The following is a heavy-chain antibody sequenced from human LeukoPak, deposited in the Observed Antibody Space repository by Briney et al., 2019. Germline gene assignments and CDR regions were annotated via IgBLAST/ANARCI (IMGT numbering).Heavy chain of an antibody. D-gene: IGHD3-22*01. CDR2: IYPGDSDA. CDR1: GYSFTSYW. CDR3: ARYLGYYDSSAYIY. V-gene: IGHV5-51*01. Sequence: HGESLKISCKGPGYSFTSYWIGWVRQMPGKGLEWMGIIYPGDSDARYSPSFQGQVTISADKSISTAYLQWSSLKASDTAIYYCARYLGYYDSSAYIYWGQGTLVTVSS. J-gene: IGHJ4*02.